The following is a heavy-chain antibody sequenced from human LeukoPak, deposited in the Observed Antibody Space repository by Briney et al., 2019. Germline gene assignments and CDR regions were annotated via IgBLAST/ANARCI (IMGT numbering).Heavy chain of an antibody. V-gene: IGHV3-21*01. CDR3: ARDPYYYESSGYFFGAFDI. Sequence: PGGSLRLSCAASGFTVSSNYMSWVRQAPGKGLEWVSSISSSSSYIYYADSVKGRFTISRDNAKNSLHLQMNSLRAEDTAVYYCARDPYYYESSGYFFGAFDIWGQGTMVTVSS. D-gene: IGHD3-22*01. J-gene: IGHJ3*02. CDR1: GFTVSSNY. CDR2: ISSSSSYI.